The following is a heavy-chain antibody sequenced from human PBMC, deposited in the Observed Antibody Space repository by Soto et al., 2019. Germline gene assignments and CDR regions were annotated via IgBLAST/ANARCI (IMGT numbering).Heavy chain of an antibody. CDR3: ARGYEWSPDY. Sequence: QVQLVESGGGVVQPGRSLRLSCAASGFTFSSYAMHWVRQAPGKGLEWVAVISYDGSNKYYADSVKGRLTISRDNSKNTLYLQMNSLRAEDTAVYYCARGYEWSPDYWGQGTLVTVSS. J-gene: IGHJ4*02. CDR1: GFTFSSYA. V-gene: IGHV3-30-3*01. D-gene: IGHD3-3*01. CDR2: ISYDGSNK.